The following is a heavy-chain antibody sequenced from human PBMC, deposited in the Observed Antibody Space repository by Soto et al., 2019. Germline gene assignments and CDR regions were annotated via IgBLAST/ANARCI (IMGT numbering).Heavy chain of an antibody. CDR3: SRGILV. V-gene: IGHV4-31*03. J-gene: IGHJ4*02. Sequence: QVQLQESGPGLVKASQTQSLTCTVAGGTINRGGYCWSWIRQHPGKGLDWIGCISYGGSTSYNPSLKSRVTISVDTSKNQFSLKLTSVTAADTAVYYCSRGILVWGQGALITVSS. CDR1: GGTINRGGYC. D-gene: IGHD5-18*01. CDR2: ISYGGST.